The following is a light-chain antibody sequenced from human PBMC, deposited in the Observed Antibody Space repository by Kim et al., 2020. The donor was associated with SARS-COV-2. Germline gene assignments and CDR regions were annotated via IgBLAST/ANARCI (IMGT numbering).Light chain of an antibody. CDR2: GAP. J-gene: IGKJ5*01. V-gene: IGKV1-17*01. CDR3: LQQNTYPIT. Sequence: PSVGDKVTLSCRENQDMRNDLGWYQQNPGRAPKRLFYGAPSLRSGVPSRFSGSGSGTEFTLTNSSLQPEDFATYFCLQQNTYPITFRQGTRLEIK. CDR1: QDMRND.